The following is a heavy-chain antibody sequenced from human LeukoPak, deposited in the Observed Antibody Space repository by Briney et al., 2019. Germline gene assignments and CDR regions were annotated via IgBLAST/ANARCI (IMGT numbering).Heavy chain of an antibody. Sequence: GGSLRLSCAASGFTFSSYAMHWVRQAPGKGLEWVAVISYDGSNKYYADSVKGRFTISRDNSKNTLYLQMNSLRAEDTAVYYCAREGGRAVADRDYFDYWGQGTLVTVSS. CDR2: ISYDGSNK. CDR1: GFTFSSYA. D-gene: IGHD6-19*01. CDR3: AREGGRAVADRDYFDY. V-gene: IGHV3-30*04. J-gene: IGHJ4*02.